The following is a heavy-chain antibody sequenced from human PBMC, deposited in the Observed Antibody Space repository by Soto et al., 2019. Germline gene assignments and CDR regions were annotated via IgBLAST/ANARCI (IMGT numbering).Heavy chain of an antibody. D-gene: IGHD3-22*01. V-gene: IGHV3-33*01. CDR1: GFTFSSYG. J-gene: IGHJ4*02. Sequence: GGSLRLSCAASGFTFSSYGMHWVRQAPGKGLEWVAVIWYDGSNKYYADSVKGRFTISRDNSKNTLYLQMNSLRAEDTAVYYCARDLSRDYDSSGIPGYWGQGTLVTVSS. CDR3: ARDLSRDYDSSGIPGY. CDR2: IWYDGSNK.